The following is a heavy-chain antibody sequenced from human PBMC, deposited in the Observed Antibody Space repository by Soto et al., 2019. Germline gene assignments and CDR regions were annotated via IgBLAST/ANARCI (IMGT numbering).Heavy chain of an antibody. CDR3: ARDAVGWYLVL. D-gene: IGHD3-10*01. J-gene: IGHJ2*01. Sequence: EVQLVESGGGLVQPGGSLRLSCAASGFTFSSYWMHWVRQAPGKGLVCVSRINSDGSTTTYADSVKGRFTISRDNAKNTPYLQMNSLRAEDTAVYYCARDAVGWYLVLWGRGTLVTVSS. V-gene: IGHV3-74*01. CDR1: GFTFSSYW. CDR2: INSDGSTT.